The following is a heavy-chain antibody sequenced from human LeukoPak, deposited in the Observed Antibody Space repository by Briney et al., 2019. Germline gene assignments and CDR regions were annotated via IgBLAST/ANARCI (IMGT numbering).Heavy chain of an antibody. Sequence: PGGSLRLSCAASGFTFSSYWMHWVRQAPGKGLGWVSRINSDGSSTSYADSVKGRFTISRDNAKNTLYLQMNSLRAEDTAVYYCARVAAAGTFDYWGQGTLVTVSS. CDR2: INSDGSST. D-gene: IGHD6-13*01. CDR1: GFTFSSYW. J-gene: IGHJ4*02. V-gene: IGHV3-74*01. CDR3: ARVAAAGTFDY.